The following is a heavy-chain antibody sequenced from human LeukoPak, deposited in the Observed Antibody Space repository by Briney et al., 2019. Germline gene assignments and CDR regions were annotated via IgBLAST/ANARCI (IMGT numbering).Heavy chain of an antibody. CDR1: GFTFSTYS. Sequence: GGSLRLSCAASGFTFSTYSMNWVRQAPGKGLEWVSYISSSSSTIYYADSVKGRFTISRDNAKNSLYLQMNSLRAEDTAVYYCARGSDPGGYPQDYWGQGTLVTVSS. CDR2: ISSSSSTI. V-gene: IGHV3-48*01. D-gene: IGHD5-12*01. J-gene: IGHJ4*02. CDR3: ARGSDPGGYPQDY.